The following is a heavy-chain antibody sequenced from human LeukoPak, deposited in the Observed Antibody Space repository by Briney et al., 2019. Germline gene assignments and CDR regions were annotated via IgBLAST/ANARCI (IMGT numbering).Heavy chain of an antibody. CDR3: ARLHRRQFTSFDY. CDR1: GFTVSNTY. J-gene: IGHJ4*02. D-gene: IGHD4-11*01. V-gene: IGHV3-53*01. Sequence: GGSLRLSCAASGFTVSNTYMSWVHQATGKGLEWVSAIYSEGSTYYLDSVRGRFTISRDSSNNTLYLQMNSLRADDTAVYYCARLHRRQFTSFDYWGQGTLITFS. CDR2: IYSEGST.